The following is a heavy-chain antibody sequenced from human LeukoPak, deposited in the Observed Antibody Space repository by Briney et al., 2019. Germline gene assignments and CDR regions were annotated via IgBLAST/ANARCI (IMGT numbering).Heavy chain of an antibody. CDR2: IHSGGRT. V-gene: IGHV3-66*01. D-gene: IGHD3-3*01. CDR1: GFSVSNNY. Sequence: PGESLKISCAASGFSVSNNYLRWVRQPPGKGLEWVSVIHSGGRTKYADSVRDRFTISRDTAKNTVYLQMNSLRVDDTAAYYCARPGSASGYWVHWGQGTLVTVSS. J-gene: IGHJ4*02. CDR3: ARPGSASGYWVH.